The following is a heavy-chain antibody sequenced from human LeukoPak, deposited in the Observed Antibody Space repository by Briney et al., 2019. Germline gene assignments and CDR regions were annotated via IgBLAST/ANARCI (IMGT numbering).Heavy chain of an antibody. CDR1: GFTFGSYA. CDR2: ISGSGGST. Sequence: GGPLRLSCAASGFTFGSYAMYWVRQAPGKGLEGVSGISGSGGSTFYADSVKGRFTISRDNSENTVYLQMNSLRADDTAVYYCAKTTAGYSSGRYPGWPVDYWGQGTLVTVSS. J-gene: IGHJ4*02. CDR3: AKTTAGYSSGRYPGWPVDY. V-gene: IGHV3-23*01. D-gene: IGHD6-19*01.